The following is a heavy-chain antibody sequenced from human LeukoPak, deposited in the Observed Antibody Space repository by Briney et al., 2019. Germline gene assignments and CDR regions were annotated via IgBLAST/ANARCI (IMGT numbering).Heavy chain of an antibody. D-gene: IGHD3-22*01. J-gene: IGHJ4*02. Sequence: GGSLRLSCAASGFTFSNSWVSWVRQAPGKGLEWVANIKQDGSEKYYVDSVKGRFTISRDNAKNSLYLQMNSLRAEDTAVYYCARDLYRIVVVPHYFDYWGQGTLVTVSS. CDR3: ARDLYRIVVVPHYFDY. V-gene: IGHV3-7*01. CDR2: IKQDGSEK. CDR1: GFTFSNSW.